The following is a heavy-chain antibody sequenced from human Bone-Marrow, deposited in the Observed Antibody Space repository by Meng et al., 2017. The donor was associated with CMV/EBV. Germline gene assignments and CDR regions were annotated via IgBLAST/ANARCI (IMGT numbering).Heavy chain of an antibody. Sequence: GESLKISCAASGFTFDDYGMSWVRQAPGKGLEWVSGINWNGGSTGYADSVKGRFTISRDNAKNSLYLQMNSLRAEDTAVYYCARVNQSSGYYYFDYWGQGTLVTVSS. CDR2: INWNGGST. J-gene: IGHJ4*02. CDR1: GFTFDDYG. V-gene: IGHV3-20*04. D-gene: IGHD3-22*01. CDR3: ARVNQSSGYYYFDY.